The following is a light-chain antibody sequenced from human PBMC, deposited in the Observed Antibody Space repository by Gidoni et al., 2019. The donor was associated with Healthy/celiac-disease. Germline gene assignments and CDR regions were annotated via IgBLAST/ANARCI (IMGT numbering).Light chain of an antibody. Sequence: QSVLTQPPSASGTPGPRVTISCSGKSSNIGSNTVNWYQQLPGTAPKLLIYSNNQRPSGDPDRFSGSKSGTSASLAISGLQSEDEADYYCAAWDDRLNGFVVFGGGTKLTVL. CDR3: AAWDDRLNGFVV. J-gene: IGLJ2*01. V-gene: IGLV1-44*01. CDR1: SSNIGSNT. CDR2: SNN.